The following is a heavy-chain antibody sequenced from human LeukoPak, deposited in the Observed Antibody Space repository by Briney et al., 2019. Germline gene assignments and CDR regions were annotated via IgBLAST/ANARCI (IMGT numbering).Heavy chain of an antibody. Sequence: ASVKVSCKASGYTFTSYDINWVRQAPGQGLEWMGWISAYNGNINYAQKLQGRVTMTTDTSTSTAHMELRSLRSDDTAVYYCARDQGYSSHTDYWGQGTLVIVSS. CDR1: GYTFTSYD. CDR2: ISAYNGNI. J-gene: IGHJ4*02. D-gene: IGHD6-13*01. V-gene: IGHV1-18*01. CDR3: ARDQGYSSHTDY.